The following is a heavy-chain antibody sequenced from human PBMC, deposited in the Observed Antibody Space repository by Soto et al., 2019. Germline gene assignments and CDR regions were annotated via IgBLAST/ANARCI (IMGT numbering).Heavy chain of an antibody. CDR3: AASTTVANYYYGMGV. Sequence: GWSLRLSCAASGFTFSNYWMSWVRQAPGKGLEWVANIKQDGSEKYYVDSVKGRFTISRDNAKNSLYLQMNSLRVEDTALYYCAASTTVANYYYGMGVWGQGTTVTVSS. V-gene: IGHV3-7*03. J-gene: IGHJ6*02. CDR2: IKQDGSEK. D-gene: IGHD4-17*01. CDR1: GFTFSNYW.